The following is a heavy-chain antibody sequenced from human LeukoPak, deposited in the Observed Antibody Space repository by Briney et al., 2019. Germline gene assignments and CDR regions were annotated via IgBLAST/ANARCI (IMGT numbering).Heavy chain of an antibody. CDR3: ARSAAADY. CDR2: INHSGST. Sequence: SETLSLTCAVSGGSFSGYYWSWIRQPPGKGLEWIGEINHSGSTNYNPSLKSRVTISVDTSKNQFSLKLSSVTAADTAVYYCARSAAADYWGQGTLVTVSS. CDR1: GGSFSGYY. J-gene: IGHJ4*02. V-gene: IGHV4-34*01. D-gene: IGHD6-13*01.